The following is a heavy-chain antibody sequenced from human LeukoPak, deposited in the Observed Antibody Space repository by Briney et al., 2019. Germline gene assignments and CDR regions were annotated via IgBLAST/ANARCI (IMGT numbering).Heavy chain of an antibody. Sequence: ASVKVSCKASGYTFTSYDINWVRQATGQGLEWMGWMNPNSGNTGYAQKFQGRVTMTRNTSISTAYMELSSLRSEDTAVYYCARANSQGYDYAWGSLAGWLMDYYYMDVWGKGTTVTISS. J-gene: IGHJ6*03. CDR2: MNPNSGNT. V-gene: IGHV1-8*01. CDR1: GYTFTSYD. CDR3: ARANSQGYDYAWGSLAGWLMDYYYMDV. D-gene: IGHD3-16*01.